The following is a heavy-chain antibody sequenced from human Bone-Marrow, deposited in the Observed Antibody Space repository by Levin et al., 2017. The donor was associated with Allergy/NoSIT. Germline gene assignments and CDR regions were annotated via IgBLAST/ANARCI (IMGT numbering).Heavy chain of an antibody. Sequence: ASVKVSCKVSGYTLTELSMHWVRQAPGKGLEWRGGFNPEDGETIFAQKFQGRVTVTEDTSTDTAYMELSSLRSEDTAVYYCATGRTYNSNYRYYWGQGTLVTVSS. J-gene: IGHJ4*02. V-gene: IGHV1-24*01. CDR2: FNPEDGET. CDR1: GYTLTELS. D-gene: IGHD1-7*01. CDR3: ATGRTYNSNYRYY.